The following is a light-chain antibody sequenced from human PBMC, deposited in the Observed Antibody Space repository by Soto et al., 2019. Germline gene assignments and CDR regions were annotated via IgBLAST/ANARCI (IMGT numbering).Light chain of an antibody. J-gene: IGKJ1*01. CDR3: QQSYSTRWT. CDR2: DAS. CDR1: QSISSW. Sequence: DIQMTQSPSTLSASVGDRVTITCRASQSISSWLAWYQQKPGKAPKLLIYDASSLQRGVPSRFGGSGSGAEFTLTISSLQPEDFATYYCQQSYSTRWTFGQGTKVDIK. V-gene: IGKV1-5*01.